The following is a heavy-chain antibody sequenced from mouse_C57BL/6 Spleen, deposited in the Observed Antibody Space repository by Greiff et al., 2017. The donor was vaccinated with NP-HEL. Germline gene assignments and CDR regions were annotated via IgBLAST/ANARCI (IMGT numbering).Heavy chain of an antibody. CDR2: ISDGGSYT. Sequence: EVKLVESGGGLVKPGGSLKLSCAASGFTFSSYAMSWVRQTPEKRLEWVATISDGGSYTYYPDNVKGRFTISRDNAKNNLYLQMSHLKSEDTAMYYCARTYGSSQAWFAYWGQGTLVTVSA. J-gene: IGHJ3*01. CDR3: ARTYGSSQAWFAY. CDR1: GFTFSSYA. D-gene: IGHD1-1*01. V-gene: IGHV5-4*03.